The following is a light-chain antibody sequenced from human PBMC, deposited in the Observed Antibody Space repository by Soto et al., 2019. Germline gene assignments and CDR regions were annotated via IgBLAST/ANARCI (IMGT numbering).Light chain of an antibody. CDR2: EIS. J-gene: IGLJ3*02. V-gene: IGLV2-14*01. CDR1: SSDVGGYNH. Sequence: QSALTQPASVSGSPGQSLTISCTGTSSDVGGYNHVSWYQQHPGNAPKLMIYEISDRPSGVSNRFSGSKSGNTASLTISGLQAEDEADYYCSSYTTSGSFWVFGGGTKVTVL. CDR3: SSYTTSGSFWV.